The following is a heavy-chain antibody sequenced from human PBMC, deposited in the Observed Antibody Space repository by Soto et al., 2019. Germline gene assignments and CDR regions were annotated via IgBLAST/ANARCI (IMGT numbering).Heavy chain of an antibody. J-gene: IGHJ5*02. CDR1: GFTFSSYG. V-gene: IGHV3-23*01. Sequence: EVQLLESGGGLVQPGGSLRLSCAASGFTFSSYGMSWVRQAPGKGLEWVSVISDGGGSTFYADSVKGRFTISRDNSRNTLYLQMNGMRADDTAVYYCAKDRGSSLYPWFGPWGQGSLVTVSS. CDR3: AKDRGSSLYPWFGP. CDR2: ISDGGGST. D-gene: IGHD6-13*01.